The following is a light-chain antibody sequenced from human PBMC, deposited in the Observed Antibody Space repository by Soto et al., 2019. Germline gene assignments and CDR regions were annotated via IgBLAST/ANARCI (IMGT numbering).Light chain of an antibody. CDR3: CSYAGRYTWV. CDR2: DVT. J-gene: IGLJ3*02. Sequence: QSVLTQPRSVSGSPGQSVTISCTGTSDDVGAYNYVSWYQQHPGNAPKFMLYDVTKRPSGVPDRFSGSKSGNTASLTISGLLAEDEADYYCCSYAGRYTWVFGGGTKLTVL. CDR1: SDDVGAYNY. V-gene: IGLV2-11*01.